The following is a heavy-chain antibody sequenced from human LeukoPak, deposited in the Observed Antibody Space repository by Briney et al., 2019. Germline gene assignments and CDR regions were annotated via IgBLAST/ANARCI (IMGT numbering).Heavy chain of an antibody. J-gene: IGHJ3*02. CDR2: INPNSGGT. Sequence: ASVKVSCKTSGYTFTSCYMHWVRQAPGQGLEWMGWINPNSGGTNYAQKFQGRVTMTRDTSISTAYMELSRLRSDDTAVYYCARHVDTAMPYESAFDIWGQGTMVTVSS. V-gene: IGHV1-2*02. D-gene: IGHD5-18*01. CDR3: ARHVDTAMPYESAFDI. CDR1: GYTFTSCY.